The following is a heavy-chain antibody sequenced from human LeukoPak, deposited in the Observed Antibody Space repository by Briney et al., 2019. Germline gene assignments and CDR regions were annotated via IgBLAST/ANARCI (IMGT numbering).Heavy chain of an antibody. D-gene: IGHD2-15*01. V-gene: IGHV3-7*01. J-gene: IGHJ6*03. CDR2: IKQDGSEK. CDR3: ARVGVAFYYYYYMDV. Sequence: GGSLRLSCAASGFTFSTYPMHWVRQAPGKGLEWVANIKQDGSEKYYVDSVKGRFTISRDNAKNSLYLQMNSLRAEDTAVYYCARVGVAFYYYYYMDVWGKGTTVTVSS. CDR1: GFTFSTYP.